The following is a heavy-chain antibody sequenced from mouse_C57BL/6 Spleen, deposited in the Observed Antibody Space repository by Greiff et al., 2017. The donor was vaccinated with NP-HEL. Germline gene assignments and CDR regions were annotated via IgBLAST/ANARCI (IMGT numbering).Heavy chain of an antibody. CDR3: ARCHYSKGEFAY. V-gene: IGHV14-1*01. D-gene: IGHD2-5*01. Sequence: VQLQQSGAELVRPGASVKLSCTASGFNIKDYYMHWVKQRPEQGLEWIGRIAPEDGDTEYAPKFQGKATMTADTSSNTAYLQLSSLTSEDTAVYYCARCHYSKGEFAYWGQGTLVTVSA. CDR1: GFNIKDYY. J-gene: IGHJ3*01. CDR2: IAPEDGDT.